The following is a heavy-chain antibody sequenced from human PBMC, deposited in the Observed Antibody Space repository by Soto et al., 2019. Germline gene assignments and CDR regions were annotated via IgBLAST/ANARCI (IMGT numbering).Heavy chain of an antibody. V-gene: IGHV3-21*01. J-gene: IGHJ5*02. CDR1: GFTFSSYS. D-gene: IGHD1-7*01. Sequence: GGSLRLSCAASGFTFSSYSMNWVRQAPGKGLEWVSSISSSSSYIYYADSVKGRFTISRDNAKNSLYLQMNSLRAEDTAVFYCARDGRITGTTWFDPWGQGTLVTVSS. CDR3: ARDGRITGTTWFDP. CDR2: ISSSSSYI.